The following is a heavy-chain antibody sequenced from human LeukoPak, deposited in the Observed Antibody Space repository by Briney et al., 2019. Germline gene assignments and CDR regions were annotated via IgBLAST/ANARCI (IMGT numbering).Heavy chain of an antibody. D-gene: IGHD5-18*01. V-gene: IGHV4-31*11. J-gene: IGHJ4*02. Sequence: PSQTLSLTCAVSGDSISSGGYYWSWIRQHPGKGLERIGYIYYSGSTYYNPSLKSRVTISVDTSKNQFSLKLSSVTAADTAVYYCAREYSYGRIDFWGQGTLVTVSS. CDR1: GDSISSGGYY. CDR3: AREYSYGRIDF. CDR2: IYYSGST.